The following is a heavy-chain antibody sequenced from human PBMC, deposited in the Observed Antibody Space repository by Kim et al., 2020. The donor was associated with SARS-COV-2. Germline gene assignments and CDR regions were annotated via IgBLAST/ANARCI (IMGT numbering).Heavy chain of an antibody. Sequence: SETLSLTCTVSGGSISSSSYYWGWIRQPPGKGLEWIGSIYYSGSTYYNPSLKSRVTISVDTSKNQFSLKLSSVTAADTAVYYCARHERAQLAWFDPWGQGTLVTVSS. D-gene: IGHD6-6*01. CDR1: GGSISSSSYY. CDR2: IYYSGST. CDR3: ARHERAQLAWFDP. V-gene: IGHV4-39*01. J-gene: IGHJ5*02.